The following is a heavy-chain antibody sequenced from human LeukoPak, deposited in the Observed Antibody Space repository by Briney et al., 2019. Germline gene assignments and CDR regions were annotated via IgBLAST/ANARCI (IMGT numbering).Heavy chain of an antibody. D-gene: IGHD4-23*01. CDR3: ARSLYGDNSNWFDP. CDR2: INPDSGCT. J-gene: IGHJ5*02. CDR1: GYTFTGYY. V-gene: IGHV1-2*02. Sequence: ASVKVSCKASGYTFTGYYMHWVRQAPGQGLEWMGWINPDSGCTNYAQKFQGRLTMNRDTSISTAYLELSRLRSDDTAVYYCARSLYGDNSNWFDPWGQGTLVTVSS.